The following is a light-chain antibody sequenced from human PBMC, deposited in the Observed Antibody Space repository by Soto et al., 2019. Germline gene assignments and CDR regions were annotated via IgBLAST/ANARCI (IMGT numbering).Light chain of an antibody. CDR2: EVT. J-gene: IGLJ1*01. CDR1: SSDVGTYNL. V-gene: IGLV2-23*02. Sequence: QSALTQPASVSGSPGQSITISCTGSSSDVGTYNLVSWYQQHPGEAPKLMIYEVTKRPSGVSNRFSGSKSGNTASLTISGLQAEDEADYYCCSYAGSSYVFGPGTKVTVL. CDR3: CSYAGSSYV.